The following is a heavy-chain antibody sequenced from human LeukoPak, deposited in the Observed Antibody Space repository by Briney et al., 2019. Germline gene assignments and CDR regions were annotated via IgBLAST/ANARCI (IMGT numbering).Heavy chain of an antibody. D-gene: IGHD4-23*01. V-gene: IGHV3-23*01. CDR2: ISGSGGST. Sequence: GGSLRLSCAASGFTFSSYAMSWVRQAPGKGLEWVSAISGSGGSTFYADSVKGRFTISSDNSKNTLYLQMNSLRAEDTAVYYCAKLRGNNDQKKYYFDYWGQGTLVTVSS. CDR1: GFTFSSYA. CDR3: AKLRGNNDQKKYYFDY. J-gene: IGHJ4*02.